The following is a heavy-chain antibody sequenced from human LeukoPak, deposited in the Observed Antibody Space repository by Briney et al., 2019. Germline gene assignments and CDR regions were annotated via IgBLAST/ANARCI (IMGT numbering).Heavy chain of an antibody. D-gene: IGHD3-10*01. J-gene: IGHJ3*02. CDR1: GGSISSYY. Sequence: SETLSLTCTASGGSISSYYWSWIRQPPGKTLEWIGSIYSSGSTYYNPSLKSRVIIIIDTPKNHFSLTLSSVTAADTAVYYCARSDGYGLVGIWGQGTMVTVSS. V-gene: IGHV4-59*12. CDR3: ARSDGYGLVGI. CDR2: IYSSGST.